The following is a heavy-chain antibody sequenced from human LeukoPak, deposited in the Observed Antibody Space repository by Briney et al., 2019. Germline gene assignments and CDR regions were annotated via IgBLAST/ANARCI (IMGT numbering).Heavy chain of an antibody. J-gene: IGHJ4*02. CDR3: ARVNRKQWLVRSEYYFDY. CDR1: GFTFSNYA. D-gene: IGHD6-19*01. Sequence: PGGSLRLSCAASGFTFSNYAMNWVRQAPGKGLVWVSRINSDGSSTSYADSVKGRFTISRDNAKNTLYLQMNSLRAEDTAVYYCARVNRKQWLVRSEYYFDYWGQGTLVTVSS. V-gene: IGHV3-74*01. CDR2: INSDGSST.